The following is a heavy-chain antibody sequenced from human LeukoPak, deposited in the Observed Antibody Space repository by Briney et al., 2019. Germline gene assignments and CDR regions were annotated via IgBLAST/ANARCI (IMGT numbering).Heavy chain of an antibody. CDR2: ISGSGGST. J-gene: IGHJ4*02. D-gene: IGHD6-13*01. CDR3: AKDLGSSSWYPSFDY. Sequence: GGSLRLSCAASGFTFRSYAMSWVRQAPGKGLEWVSAISGSGGSTYYADSVKGRFTISRDNSKNTLYLQMNSLRAEDTAVYYCAKDLGSSSWYPSFDYWGQGTLVTVSS. V-gene: IGHV3-23*01. CDR1: GFTFRSYA.